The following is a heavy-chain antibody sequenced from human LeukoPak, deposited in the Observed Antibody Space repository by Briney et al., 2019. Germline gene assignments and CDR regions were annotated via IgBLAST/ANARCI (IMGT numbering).Heavy chain of an antibody. Sequence: PGGSLRLSCVASGFIFSTFGMHWVRQAPGKGLEWVSSISSSSSYIYYADSVKGRFTISRDNAKNSLYLQMNSLRAEDTAVYYCARDPRMGYDYWGQGTLVTVSS. V-gene: IGHV3-21*01. J-gene: IGHJ4*02. CDR1: GFIFSTFG. CDR2: ISSSSSYI. CDR3: ARDPRMGYDY. D-gene: IGHD5-12*01.